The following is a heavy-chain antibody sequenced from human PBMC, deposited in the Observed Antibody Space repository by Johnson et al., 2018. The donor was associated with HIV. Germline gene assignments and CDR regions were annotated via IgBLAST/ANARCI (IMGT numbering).Heavy chain of an antibody. J-gene: IGHJ3*02. CDR3: AKEGRYVEGAFDI. Sequence: QVQLVESGGGVVQPGRSLRLSCAASGFTFSSYGMHWVRQAPGKGLEWVANIKQDGSEKYYADSVKGRFTISRDNSKNTLYLQMNSLRAEDTAVYYCAKEGRYVEGAFDIWGQGTMVTVSS. V-gene: IGHV3-30*18. CDR2: IKQDGSEK. CDR1: GFTFSSYG. D-gene: IGHD5-12*01.